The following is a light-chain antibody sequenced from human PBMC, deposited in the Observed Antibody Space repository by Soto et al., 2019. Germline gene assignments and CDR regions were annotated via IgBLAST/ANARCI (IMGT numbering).Light chain of an antibody. CDR1: QSVSSNY. Sequence: VSLSKGERATLSCRASQSVSSNYVAWYQQKPGQAPRLLVYGASGRATGIPDRFSGSGSGTDFTLTISSLQPEDFALYCCQHYGILRKPFGQGTMV. CDR3: QHYGILRKP. CDR2: GAS. V-gene: IGKV3-20*01. J-gene: IGKJ1*01.